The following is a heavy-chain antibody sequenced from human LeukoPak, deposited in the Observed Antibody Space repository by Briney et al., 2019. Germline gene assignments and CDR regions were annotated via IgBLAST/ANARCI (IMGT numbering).Heavy chain of an antibody. J-gene: IGHJ5*02. CDR3: ASSYGSGSYFFPST. CDR1: GFTFSSYE. V-gene: IGHV3-48*03. CDR2: ISSSGSTI. D-gene: IGHD3-10*01. Sequence: PGGSLRLSCAASGFTFSSYEMNWVRQAPGKGLEWVSYISSSGSTIYYADSVKGRFTISRDNSKNTLYLQMNSLRAEDTAVYYCASSYGSGSYFFPSTWGQGTLVTVSS.